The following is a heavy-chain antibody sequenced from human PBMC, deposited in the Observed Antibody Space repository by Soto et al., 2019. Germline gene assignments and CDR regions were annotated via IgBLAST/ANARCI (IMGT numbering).Heavy chain of an antibody. CDR2: INHSGST. Sequence: XETLSLTCAFYVVSFSGYYWSCIRHPPGKGLEWIGEINHSGSTNYNPSLKSRVTISVDTSKNQFSLKLSSVTAADTAVYYCASLGVYCSITSCYRAGYYFEYWGQRTLGPVSS. V-gene: IGHV4-34*01. CDR3: ASLGVYCSITSCYRAGYYFEY. D-gene: IGHD2-2*02. CDR1: VVSFSGYY. J-gene: IGHJ4*02.